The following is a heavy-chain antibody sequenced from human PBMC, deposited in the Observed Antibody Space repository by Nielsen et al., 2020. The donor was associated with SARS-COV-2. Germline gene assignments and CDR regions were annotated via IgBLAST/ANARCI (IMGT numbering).Heavy chain of an antibody. Sequence: SLKISCAASGFTFDNYAMHWVRQAPGKGLEWVSGISWNSGSIGYADSVKGRFTISRDNAKNSLYLQMNSLRAEDTALYYCAKDYDYYDSSGYFDNAFDIWGQGTMVTVSS. CDR1: GFTFDNYA. J-gene: IGHJ3*02. CDR3: AKDYDYYDSSGYFDNAFDI. CDR2: ISWNSGSI. D-gene: IGHD3-22*01. V-gene: IGHV3-9*01.